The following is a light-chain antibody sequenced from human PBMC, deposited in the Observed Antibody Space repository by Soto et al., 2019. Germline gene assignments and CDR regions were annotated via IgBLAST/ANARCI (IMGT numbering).Light chain of an antibody. CDR1: QGISSY. V-gene: IGKV1-5*03. CDR3: QHYNSYSEA. CDR2: KAS. Sequence: DIQLTQSPFFLSASVGDRVTITCRASQGISSYLVWYQQKPGKAPKLLIYKASTLKSGVPSRFSGSGSGTEFTLTISSLQPDDFATYYCQHYNSYSEAFGQGTKVDIK. J-gene: IGKJ1*01.